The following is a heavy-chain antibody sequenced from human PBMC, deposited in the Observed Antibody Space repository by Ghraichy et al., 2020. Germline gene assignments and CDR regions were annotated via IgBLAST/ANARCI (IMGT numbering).Heavy chain of an antibody. J-gene: IGHJ4*02. CDR1: GGSISSGGYS. V-gene: IGHV4-30-2*01. Sequence: SETLSLTCAVSGGSISSGGYSWSWIRQPPGKGLEWIGYIYHSGSTYYNPSLKSRVTISVDRSKNQFSLKLSSVTAADTAVYYCARLIVATTYFDYWGQGTLVTVSS. CDR3: ARLIVATTYFDY. CDR2: IYHSGST. D-gene: IGHD5-12*01.